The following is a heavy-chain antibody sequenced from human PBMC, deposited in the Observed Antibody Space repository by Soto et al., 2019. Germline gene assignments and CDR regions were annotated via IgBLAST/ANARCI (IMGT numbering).Heavy chain of an antibody. V-gene: IGHV4-30-2*01. CDR2: MYHSGST. CDR1: GGSISSGGYS. D-gene: IGHD6-13*01. Sequence: SETLSLTCVVSGGSISSGGYSWSWIRQPPGKGLEWIGYMYHSGSTYYNPSLKSRVSISVDKSKNQYSLNLSSVTAADTAVYYCARAQYSSSWNWFDSWGQGTLVTVSS. CDR3: ARAQYSSSWNWFDS. J-gene: IGHJ5*01.